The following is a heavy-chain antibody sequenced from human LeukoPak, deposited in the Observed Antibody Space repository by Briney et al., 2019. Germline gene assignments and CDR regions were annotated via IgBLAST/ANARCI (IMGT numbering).Heavy chain of an antibody. V-gene: IGHV4-4*09. D-gene: IGHD3-10*01. CDR1: GTSISRHY. J-gene: IGHJ5*01. CDR3: ARQEGLWVGDLGGWFDF. Sequence: SETLSLTCTVCGTSISRHYWSWLRQSAGLGLEWLGYISTTGSTTYNPSPEGRVTMSEDTSQNQLSLTLSSVTAADTAVYFCARQEGLWVGDLGGWFDFWGQGIQVTVSS. CDR2: ISTTGST.